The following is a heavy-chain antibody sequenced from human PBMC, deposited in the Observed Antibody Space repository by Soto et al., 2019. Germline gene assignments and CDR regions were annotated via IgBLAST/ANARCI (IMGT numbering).Heavy chain of an antibody. J-gene: IGHJ4*02. CDR3: AILSGGRVAVAARF. CDR1: GFDFSYYW. Sequence: EVQVVESGGGLVQPGGSLRLSCAASGFDFSYYWMGWVRQAPGKGLEWVANIKDDGTEKYYVESVKGRFTISYDNADKSLFLQMNNLRGDDTAFYSCAILSGGRVAVAARFWGQGTLVTVSS. CDR2: IKDDGTEK. D-gene: IGHD6-19*01. V-gene: IGHV3-7*03.